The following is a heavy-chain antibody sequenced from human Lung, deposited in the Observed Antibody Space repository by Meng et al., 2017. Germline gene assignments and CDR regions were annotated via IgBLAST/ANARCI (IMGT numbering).Heavy chain of an antibody. Sequence: QVQLQQWGAGLLMPSETLSLTFVVAGGSFSDYYWSCIRQPPGKGLEGIGEINHSGSTNYNPSLESRATISVDTSQNNLSLKLSSVTAADSAVYYCARGPTTMAHDFGYWGQGTLVTVSS. J-gene: IGHJ4*02. CDR3: ARGPTTMAHDFGY. D-gene: IGHD4-11*01. V-gene: IGHV4-34*01. CDR1: GGSFSDYY. CDR2: INHSGST.